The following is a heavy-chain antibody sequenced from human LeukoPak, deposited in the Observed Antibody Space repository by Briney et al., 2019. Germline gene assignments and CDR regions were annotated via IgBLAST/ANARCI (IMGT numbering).Heavy chain of an antibody. Sequence: GGSLRLSCAASGFTFSSYEMNWVRQGPGKGLEWVANIKHDGSEKYYIDSVKGRFTISRDNAKNSVYLQMNRLRAEDTAVYYCPTVRTQMKRSLGRTTESSYYSYMDVWGKGPTLTVSS. V-gene: IGHV3-7*01. D-gene: IGHD1/OR15-1a*01. J-gene: IGHJ6*03. CDR3: PTVRTQMKRSLGRTTESSYYSYMDV. CDR2: IKHDGSEK. CDR1: GFTFSSYE.